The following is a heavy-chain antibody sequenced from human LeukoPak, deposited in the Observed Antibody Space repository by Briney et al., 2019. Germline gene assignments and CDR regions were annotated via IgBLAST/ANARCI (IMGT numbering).Heavy chain of an antibody. V-gene: IGHV1-24*01. D-gene: IGHD3-16*01. CDR3: ATFYDYVWGSSIDAFDI. CDR1: GYTLTELS. Sequence: ASVKVSCKVSGYTLTELSMHWVRQAPGKGLEWMGGFDPEDGETIYAQKFQGRVTMTEDTSTDTAYMELSSLRSEDTAVYYCATFYDYVWGSSIDAFDIWGQGTMVTVSS. J-gene: IGHJ3*02. CDR2: FDPEDGET.